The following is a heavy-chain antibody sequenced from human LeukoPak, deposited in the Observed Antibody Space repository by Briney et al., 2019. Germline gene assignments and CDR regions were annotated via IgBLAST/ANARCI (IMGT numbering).Heavy chain of an antibody. V-gene: IGHV3-23*01. J-gene: IGHJ4*02. CDR2: ISGSGGST. CDR1: GFTFSSYA. Sequence: GGSLRLSCAASGFTFSSYAMSWVRKAPGKGLEWVSAISGSGGSTYYADSVKGRFTISRDNSKNTLYLQMNSLRAEDTAVYYCAKPYSSSWYSNFDYWGQGTLVTVSS. CDR3: AKPYSSSWYSNFDY. D-gene: IGHD6-13*01.